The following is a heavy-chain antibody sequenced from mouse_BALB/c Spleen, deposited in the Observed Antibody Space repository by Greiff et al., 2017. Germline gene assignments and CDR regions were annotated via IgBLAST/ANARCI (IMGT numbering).Heavy chain of an antibody. J-gene: IGHJ4*01. Sequence: EVQGVESGGGLVQPGGSLRLSCATSGFTFTDYYMSWVRQPPGKALEWLGFIRNKANGYTTEYSASVKGRFTISRDNSQSILYLQMNALRAEDTAIYYCARDAIYYYGSPYAMDYWGQGTSVTVSS. CDR2: IRNKANGYTT. CDR3: ARDAIYYYGSPYAMDY. CDR1: GFTFTDYY. V-gene: IGHV7-3*02. D-gene: IGHD1-1*01.